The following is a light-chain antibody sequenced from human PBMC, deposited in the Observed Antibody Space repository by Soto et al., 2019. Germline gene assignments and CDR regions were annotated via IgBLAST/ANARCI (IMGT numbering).Light chain of an antibody. V-gene: IGKV1-17*01. Sequence: DIQMPEYPTSLSASLGDRFTITCLASQGIRNDLGWYQQKPGKAPKRLIYAASYLLSGVPSRFSGSGSETEFTLTISSLQPEDFATYYCLHHNSYPITFGQGTRLE. J-gene: IGKJ5*01. CDR2: AAS. CDR1: QGIRND. CDR3: LHHNSYPIT.